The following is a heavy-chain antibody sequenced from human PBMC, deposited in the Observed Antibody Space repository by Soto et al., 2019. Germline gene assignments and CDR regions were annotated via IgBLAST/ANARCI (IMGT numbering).Heavy chain of an antibody. J-gene: IGHJ6*04. CDR1: GFTFISIW. CDR3: AREIAARL. CDR2: IKQEGSEE. D-gene: IGHD6-6*01. Sequence: EVQLVESGGGLVQPGGSRRPSCAAPGFTFISIWLSWFRQAPGKGLEWVANIKQEGSEENYVDSVKGRFTISRDNAKNALYLQMNSLRVEDTAVYYCAREIAARLWGKGTTVTVSS. V-gene: IGHV3-7*01.